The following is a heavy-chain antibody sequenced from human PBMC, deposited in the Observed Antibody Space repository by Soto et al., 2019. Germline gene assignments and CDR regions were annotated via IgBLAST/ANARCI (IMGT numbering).Heavy chain of an antibody. CDR2: IFYSGSS. J-gene: IGHJ4*02. V-gene: IGHV4-31*01. Sequence: QVQLQESGPGLVKPSQTLSLTCTVSGGSISSDGYYWSWIRQHPGKGLEWIGYIFYSGSSYYNPSLKXXVXMXXDTAKHQFSLKLSSVTAADTAVYYCASAPGDYFDCWGQGTLVTVSS. CDR3: ASAPGDYFDC. CDR1: GGSISSDGYY.